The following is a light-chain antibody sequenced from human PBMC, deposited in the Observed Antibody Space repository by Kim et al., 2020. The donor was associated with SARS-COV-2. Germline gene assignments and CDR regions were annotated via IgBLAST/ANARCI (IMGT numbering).Light chain of an antibody. J-gene: IGLJ2*01. Sequence: GQRVTISCSGSTSNIGGNTVNWYQQLPGTAPKLLIYSNNERPSGVPDRFSGSRSGTSASLAISGLQSEDEADYHCAAWDDSLTGVVFGGGTQLTVL. CDR1: TSNIGGNT. CDR3: AAWDDSLTGVV. CDR2: SNN. V-gene: IGLV1-44*01.